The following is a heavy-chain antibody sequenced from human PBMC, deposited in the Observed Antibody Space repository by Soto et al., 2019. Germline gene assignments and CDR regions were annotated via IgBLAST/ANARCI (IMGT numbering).Heavy chain of an antibody. CDR1: GFTFSDYY. D-gene: IGHD3-3*01. Sequence: GGSPRLSCAASGFTFSDYYMSWIRQAPGKGLEWVSYISSSGSTIYYADSVKGRFTISRDNAKNSLYLQMNSLRAEDTAVYYCARDYDFWSGYYRYYYMDVWGKGTTVTVSS. J-gene: IGHJ6*03. V-gene: IGHV3-11*01. CDR2: ISSSGSTI. CDR3: ARDYDFWSGYYRYYYMDV.